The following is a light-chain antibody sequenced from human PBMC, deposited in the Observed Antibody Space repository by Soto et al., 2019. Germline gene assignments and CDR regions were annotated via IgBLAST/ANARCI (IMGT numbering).Light chain of an antibody. CDR1: SSDVGGYNY. V-gene: IGLV2-14*01. CDR2: DVG. CDR3: SSYTSSSTLV. J-gene: IGLJ1*01. Sequence: QSALTQPASVSGSPGQSITISCTGTSSDVGGYNYVSWYQQHPGNAPKLMIYDVGNRPSGVSNRFSGSKSGNTASLTISGLQAEDEADYYCSSYTSSSTLVVGTGTKVTVL.